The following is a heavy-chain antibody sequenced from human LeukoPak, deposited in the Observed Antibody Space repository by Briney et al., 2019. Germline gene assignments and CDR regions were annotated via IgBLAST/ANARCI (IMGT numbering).Heavy chain of an antibody. J-gene: IGHJ4*02. V-gene: IGHV1-46*01. CDR3: ARSPSSGSCYDY. CDR1: GYTFTSYY. D-gene: IGHD2-15*01. Sequence: ASVKVSCKASGYTFTSYYMHWVRQAPGQGLEWMGIINPSGGSTSYAQKFQGRVTMTRGTSTSTVYMELNSLRSEDTAVYYCARSPSSGSCYDYWGQGTLVTVSS. CDR2: INPSGGST.